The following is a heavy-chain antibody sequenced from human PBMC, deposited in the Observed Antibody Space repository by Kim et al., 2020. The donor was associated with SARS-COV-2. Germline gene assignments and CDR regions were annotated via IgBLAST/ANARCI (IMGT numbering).Heavy chain of an antibody. J-gene: IGHJ2*01. D-gene: IGHD3-10*01. CDR3: ARRLSNTSGWGSHYCDL. V-gene: IGHV4-34*01. CDR2: INHSGRT. Sequence: SETLSLTCAVYGGSFSGYYWSWIRQPPGKGLEWIGEINHSGRTNYNPSLKSRVTISVDTSKNQSSLKLTSVTAADTAVYYGARRLSNTSGWGSHYCDLWG. CDR1: GGSFSGYY.